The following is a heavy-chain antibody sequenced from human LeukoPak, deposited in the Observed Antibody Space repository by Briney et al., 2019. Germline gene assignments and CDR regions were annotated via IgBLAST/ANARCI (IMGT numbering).Heavy chain of an antibody. J-gene: IGHJ4*02. Sequence: PGGPLRLFCAASGLTFCRYCMHWVRQAPGKGLLWVSRISTDGNNRNYADSVEGRFTISRDSARSTFYLRMNSLTAEDTAVYYCARCIQGHYGFGDWGQGTLVTVSS. CDR1: GLTFCRYC. V-gene: IGHV3-74*01. CDR2: ISTDGNNR. D-gene: IGHD3-16*01. CDR3: ARCIQGHYGFGD.